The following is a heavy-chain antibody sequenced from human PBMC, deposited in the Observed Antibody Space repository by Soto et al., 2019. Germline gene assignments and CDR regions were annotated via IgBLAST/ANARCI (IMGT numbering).Heavy chain of an antibody. D-gene: IGHD2-21*01. Sequence: EVQLLESGGTLVQPGESLRLSCEVSGFSFSSFAMNWVRQAPGGGLEWVSSIRGTATSYADSVKGRFTISRDNSKDTVYRQMTTLRGADTGVYYCAKCAVLIMASGGWCKWFEPWGQGTLVIGSS. J-gene: IGHJ5*02. CDR2: IRGTAT. CDR1: GFSFSSFA. CDR3: AKCAVLIMASGGWCKWFEP. V-gene: IGHV3-23*01.